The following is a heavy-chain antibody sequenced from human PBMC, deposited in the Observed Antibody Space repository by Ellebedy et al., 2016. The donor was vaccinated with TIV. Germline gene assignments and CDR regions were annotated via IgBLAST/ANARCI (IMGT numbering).Heavy chain of an antibody. CDR3: AKDLGKFPGLFCTGPDH. CDR1: SGSFSGYY. V-gene: IGHV3-7*01. Sequence: ETLSLTXDVYSGSFSGYYWTWIRQSPGKGLEWVANIEQDGSGGSYVDSVKGRFTISRDNAKNSLYLQMDSLRPEDTAVYYCAKDLGKFPGLFCTGPDHWGQGTLVTVSS. D-gene: IGHD2-8*02. CDR2: IEQDGSGG. J-gene: IGHJ1*01.